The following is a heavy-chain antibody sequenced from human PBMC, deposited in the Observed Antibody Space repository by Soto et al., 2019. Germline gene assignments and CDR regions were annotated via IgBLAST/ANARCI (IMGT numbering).Heavy chain of an antibody. Sequence: SETLSLTCTVSGGSITTYQWSWIRQPPGKGLEWIGYIYYSGSTNYNPSLKSRVTISVDTSKNQFSLKLSSVTAADTAVYYCARVWGGAFDIWGQGTMVTVSS. V-gene: IGHV4-59*01. J-gene: IGHJ3*02. CDR3: ARVWGGAFDI. CDR2: IYYSGST. CDR1: GGSITTYQ. D-gene: IGHD3-10*01.